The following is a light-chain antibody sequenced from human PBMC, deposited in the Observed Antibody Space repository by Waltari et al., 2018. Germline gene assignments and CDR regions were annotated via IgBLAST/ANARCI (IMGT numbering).Light chain of an antibody. V-gene: IGKV1-17*01. CDR2: AAS. Sequence: DIQMTQSPSSLSASVGDRVTITCRASQDIRNDLGWYQQQPGKAPKRLIYAASSLQSGVPSRVSGSGSGTEFTLTISSLQPEDFASYYCLQYNGYPWTFGQGTKVEIK. J-gene: IGKJ1*01. CDR1: QDIRND. CDR3: LQYNGYPWT.